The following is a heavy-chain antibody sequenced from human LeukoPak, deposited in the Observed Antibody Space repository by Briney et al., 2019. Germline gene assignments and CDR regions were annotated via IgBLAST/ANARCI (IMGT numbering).Heavy chain of an antibody. Sequence: ASVKVSCNVSGYTLTESSMHWVRQAPGQGLEWMGKINPSSGGTGYAQKFQGRVTMTRDTSTSTVYMELTSLRSEDTAVYYCARDGLYCTNGVCSSDIWGQGTLVTVSS. J-gene: IGHJ3*02. CDR2: INPSSGGT. V-gene: IGHV1-46*01. CDR3: ARDGLYCTNGVCSSDI. D-gene: IGHD2-8*01. CDR1: GYTLTESS.